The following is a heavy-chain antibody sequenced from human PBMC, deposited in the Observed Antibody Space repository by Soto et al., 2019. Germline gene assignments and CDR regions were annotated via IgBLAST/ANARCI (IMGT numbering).Heavy chain of an antibody. CDR3: ARDWWLVLQH. J-gene: IGHJ4*02. CDR1: GYTFTSYA. Sequence: QVQLVQSGAEVKKPGASVKVSCKASGYTFTSYAMHWVRQAPGQRLEWMGWINAGNGNTKYSQKFQGRVTITRDTPASNADMELSSVRSEDTAVYYCARDWWLVLQHWGQGTLVTVSS. D-gene: IGHD6-19*01. V-gene: IGHV1-3*01. CDR2: INAGNGNT.